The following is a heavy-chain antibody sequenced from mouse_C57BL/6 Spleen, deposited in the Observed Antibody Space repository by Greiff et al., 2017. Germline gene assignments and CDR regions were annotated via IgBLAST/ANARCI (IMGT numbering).Heavy chain of an antibody. J-gene: IGHJ1*03. CDR3: VRHSYGYFDV. V-gene: IGHV10-1*01. CDR1: GFSFNTYA. Sequence: GGGLVQPKGSLTLSCAASGFSFNTYAMNWVRQAPGKGLEWVARIRSKSNNYATYYADSVKDRFTISRDDSESMLYLQMNNLKTEDTAMYYCVRHSYGYFDVWGTGTTVTVSS. CDR2: IRSKSNNYAT.